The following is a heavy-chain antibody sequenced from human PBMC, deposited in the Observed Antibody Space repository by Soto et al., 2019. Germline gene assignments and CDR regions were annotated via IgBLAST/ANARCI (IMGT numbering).Heavy chain of an antibody. J-gene: IGHJ4*02. CDR2: ISAYNGNT. D-gene: IGHD6-25*01. Sequence: ASVKVSCKASGYTFTNFGISWVRQAPGQGLEWMGWISAYNGNTNYAQNFQGRVTMTTDTSTSTAYMELRSLRSDDTAVYYCARLGSSGWYFDYWGQGTLVTVSS. V-gene: IGHV1-18*01. CDR1: GYTFTNFG. CDR3: ARLGSSGWYFDY.